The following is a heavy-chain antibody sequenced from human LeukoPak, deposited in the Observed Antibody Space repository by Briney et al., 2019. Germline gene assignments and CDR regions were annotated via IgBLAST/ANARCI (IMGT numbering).Heavy chain of an antibody. D-gene: IGHD1-26*01. Sequence: SVKVSCKASGGTFSSYAISWVRQAPGQGLEWMGGIIPIFGTANYAQKFQGRVTITTDESTSTAYMELSSLRFEDTAVYYCARSIRQRWELLYCYYMDVWGKGTTVTVSS. CDR2: IIPIFGTA. V-gene: IGHV1-69*05. CDR3: ARSIRQRWELLYCYYMDV. J-gene: IGHJ6*03. CDR1: GGTFSSYA.